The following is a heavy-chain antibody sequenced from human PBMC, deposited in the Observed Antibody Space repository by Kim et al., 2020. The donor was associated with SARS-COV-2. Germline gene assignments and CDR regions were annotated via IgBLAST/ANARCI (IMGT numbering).Heavy chain of an antibody. Sequence: GGSLRLSCTASGFTFGDYAMTWVRQAPGKGLEWVGFIRSKAYGGTTEYAASVNGRFTISRDDSKSIAYLQMNCLKTDDTAVYYCTRGKQIFDHWGQGTLVTISS. CDR3: TRGKQIFDH. CDR2: IRSKAYGGTT. J-gene: IGHJ4*02. CDR1: GFTFGDYA. V-gene: IGHV3-49*04.